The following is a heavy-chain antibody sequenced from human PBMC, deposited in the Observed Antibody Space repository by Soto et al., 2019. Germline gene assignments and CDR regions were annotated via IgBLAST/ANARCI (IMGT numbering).Heavy chain of an antibody. J-gene: IGHJ6*02. CDR2: IIPIFGTA. CDR3: ARDQGITTFGVYSMDYNGMDD. V-gene: IGHV1-69*05. D-gene: IGHD3-3*01. Sequence: GASVKVSCKASGGTLSSYAISWVRQAPGQGLEWMGGIIPIFGTANYEPKCQGRVSMPTDTSTSKAYMDLRSLRSDDTAVYYCARDQGITTFGVYSMDYNGMDDWSQGTAVTVS. CDR1: GGTLSSYA.